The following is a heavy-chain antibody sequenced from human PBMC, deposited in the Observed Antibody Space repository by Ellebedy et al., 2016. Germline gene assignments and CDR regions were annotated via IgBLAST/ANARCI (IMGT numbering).Heavy chain of an antibody. J-gene: IGHJ4*02. CDR2: ISAGSDTT. Sequence: GGSLRLXXVASGFPFRNFFMSWVRQAPGKGLEWVSTISAGSDTTRLADSVKGRFTISRDNFKNSVYLRMNSLRVEDTAVYYCRQGHYADLWGQGTLVTVSS. D-gene: IGHD4-17*01. CDR3: RQGHYADL. V-gene: IGHV3-23*01. CDR1: GFPFRNFF.